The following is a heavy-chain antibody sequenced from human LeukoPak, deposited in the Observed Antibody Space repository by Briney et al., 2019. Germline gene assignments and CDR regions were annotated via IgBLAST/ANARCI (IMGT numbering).Heavy chain of an antibody. CDR2: ISSSSYI. CDR1: GFTFSNYS. Sequence: PGGSLRLSCAASGFTFSNYSMNWVRQAPGKGLEWVSSISSSSYIYYADSVKGRFTISRDNAKNSLYLQMNSLRAEDTAVYYCARDGVGSSWPTYYYYYGMDVWGQGTTVTVSS. D-gene: IGHD6-13*01. V-gene: IGHV3-21*01. J-gene: IGHJ6*02. CDR3: ARDGVGSSWPTYYYYYGMDV.